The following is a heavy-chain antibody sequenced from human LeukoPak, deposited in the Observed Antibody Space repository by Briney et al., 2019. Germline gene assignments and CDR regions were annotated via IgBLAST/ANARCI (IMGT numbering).Heavy chain of an antibody. CDR3: ARETDTAMVGFFDY. CDR2: IYYSGST. V-gene: IGHV4-59*01. D-gene: IGHD5-18*01. CDR1: GGSISSYY. Sequence: NPSETLSLTCTVSGGSISSYYWSWIRQPPGKGLEWIGYIYYSGSTNYNPSLKSRVTISVDTSKNQFSLKLSSVTAADTAVYYCARETDTAMVGFFDYWGQGTLVTVSS. J-gene: IGHJ4*02.